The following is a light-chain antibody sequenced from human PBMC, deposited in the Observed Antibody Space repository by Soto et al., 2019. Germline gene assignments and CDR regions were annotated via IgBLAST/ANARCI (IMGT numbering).Light chain of an antibody. J-gene: IGLJ2*01. Sequence: QSVLTQPPSASGTPGQRVTISCSGSSSNIGSKTVNWYQQLPGTAPQLVIYSNNQRPSGVPDRCSGSKSGTSASLAISGLQSEDEADYFCVAGDDSLDGYVVFGGGTKLTV. CDR2: SNN. CDR3: VAGDDSLDGYVV. CDR1: SSNIGSKT. V-gene: IGLV1-44*01.